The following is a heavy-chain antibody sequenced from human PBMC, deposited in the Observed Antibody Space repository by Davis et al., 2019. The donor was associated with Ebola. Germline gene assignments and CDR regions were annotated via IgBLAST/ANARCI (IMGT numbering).Heavy chain of an antibody. CDR2: IYPGDSDT. CDR1: GYSFTSYW. J-gene: IGHJ3*02. V-gene: IGHV5-51*01. CDR3: ARQPDIVVVVPHHAFDI. D-gene: IGHD2-15*01. Sequence: GESLKISCQGSGYSFTSYWIGWVRQMPGKGLEWMGIIYPGDSDTRYSPSFQGQVTISADKSISTAYLQWSSLKASDTAMYYCARQPDIVVVVPHHAFDIWGQGTMVTVSS.